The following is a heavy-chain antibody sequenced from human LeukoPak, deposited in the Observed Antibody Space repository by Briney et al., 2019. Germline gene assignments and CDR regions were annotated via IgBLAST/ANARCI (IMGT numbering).Heavy chain of an antibody. CDR1: GYTFTSYG. CDR2: ISAYNGNT. V-gene: IGHV1-18*01. Sequence: ASVKVSCKASGYTFTSYGISWVRQAPGQGLEWMGWISAYNGNTNYAQKLQGRVTMTTVTSTSTAYMELRSLRSDDTAVYYCARDPRYCSGGSCFYPLYYYYYGMDVWGQGTTVTVSS. J-gene: IGHJ6*02. CDR3: ARDPRYCSGGSCFYPLYYYYYGMDV. D-gene: IGHD2-15*01.